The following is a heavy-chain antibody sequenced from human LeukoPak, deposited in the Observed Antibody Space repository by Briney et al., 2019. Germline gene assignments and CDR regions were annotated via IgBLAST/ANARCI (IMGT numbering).Heavy chain of an antibody. CDR1: GFTFSSYW. CDR3: ARDRQWLVLSAFGI. V-gene: IGHV3-7*01. D-gene: IGHD6-19*01. J-gene: IGHJ3*02. Sequence: GGSLRLSCAASGFTFSSYWMSWVRQAPGKGLEWVANIKQDGSEKYYVDSVKGRFTISRDNAKNSLYLQMNSLRAEDTAVYYCARDRQWLVLSAFGIWGQGTMVTVSS. CDR2: IKQDGSEK.